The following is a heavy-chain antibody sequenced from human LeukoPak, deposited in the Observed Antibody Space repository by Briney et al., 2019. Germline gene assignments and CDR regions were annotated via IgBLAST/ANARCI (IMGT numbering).Heavy chain of an antibody. V-gene: IGHV1-2*02. J-gene: IGHJ4*02. D-gene: IGHD5/OR15-5a*01. CDR3: ARLVGLSTTASY. CDR1: GYTFIGYY. CDR2: INPTSGGT. Sequence: ASVKVPCKASGYTFIGYYLHWVRQAPGQGLEWMGWINPTSGGTNYAQKFQDRVTMTRDTSINTAYMELSRLRSDDTAVYYCARLVGLSTTASYWGQGTLVIVSS.